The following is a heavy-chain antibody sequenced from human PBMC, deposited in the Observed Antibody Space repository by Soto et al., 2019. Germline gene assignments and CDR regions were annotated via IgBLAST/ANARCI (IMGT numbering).Heavy chain of an antibody. Sequence: PSETLSLTCTVSGGSISSGGYYWSWIRQHPGKGLEWIGYIYYSGSTYYNPSLKTRVTISVDTSKHQFSLKLSSVTDADTAVYYCARVKGISKQLVLWFDPWGQGTLVTVSS. CDR1: GGSISSGGYY. V-gene: IGHV4-31*03. J-gene: IGHJ5*02. CDR2: IYYSGST. CDR3: ARVKGISKQLVLWFDP. D-gene: IGHD6-13*01.